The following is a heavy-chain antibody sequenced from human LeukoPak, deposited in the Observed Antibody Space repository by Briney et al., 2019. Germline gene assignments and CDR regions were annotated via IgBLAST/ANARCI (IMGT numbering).Heavy chain of an antibody. CDR1: GFSFSSYW. CDR2: INSAGIST. V-gene: IGHV3-74*01. Sequence: GGSLRLSCTASGFSFSSYWMHWVRQAPGKGLVWVSRINSAGISTNYADSVKGRFTISRDNAKNTLYLRMNSLRAEDTAIYYCGRDIATAVDYWGLGTLVTVSS. J-gene: IGHJ4*02. CDR3: GRDIATAVDY. D-gene: IGHD6-13*01.